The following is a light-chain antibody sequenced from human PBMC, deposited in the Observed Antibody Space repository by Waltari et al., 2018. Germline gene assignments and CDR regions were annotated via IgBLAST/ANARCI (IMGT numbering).Light chain of an antibody. J-gene: IGKJ4*01. CDR3: QQGYDFPCT. CDR2: RAS. V-gene: IGKV1-6*02. CDR1: RDIANN. Sequence: IQMTQSPSSLSASIGDTVTITCRASRDIANNLNWYQQQSGKAPKLLIYRASSLQSGVPSRFSGSGSGTNFSLTISSLQPEDFATYYCQQGYDFPCTFGRGTKVEIK.